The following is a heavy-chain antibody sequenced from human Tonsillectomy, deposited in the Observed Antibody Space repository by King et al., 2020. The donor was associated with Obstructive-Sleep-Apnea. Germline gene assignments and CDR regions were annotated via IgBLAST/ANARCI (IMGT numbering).Heavy chain of an antibody. CDR3: AKELIAAAATGGMDV. V-gene: IGHV3-30*18. Sequence: VQLVESGGGVVQPGRSLRLSCTASGFTFSSYGMHWVRQAPGKGPEWVAVISYDGSNKYFLDSVKGRFTISRDNSKNTLYLQMNSLRPEDTAVYYCAKELIAAAATGGMDVWGQGTTVTVSS. CDR1: GFTFSSYG. J-gene: IGHJ6*02. CDR2: ISYDGSNK. D-gene: IGHD6-13*01.